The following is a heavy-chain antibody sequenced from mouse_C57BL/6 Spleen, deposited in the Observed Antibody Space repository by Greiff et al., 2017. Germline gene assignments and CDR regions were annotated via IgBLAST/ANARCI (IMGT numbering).Heavy chain of an antibody. D-gene: IGHD1-1*01. CDR1: GYTFTSYW. V-gene: IGHV1-74*01. CDR3: AMEGGSSYRAWFAY. J-gene: IGHJ3*01. Sequence: VQLHQPGAELVQPGASVKVSCKASGYTFTSYWMHWVKQRPGQGLEWIGRIHPSASDTNYNQKFKGKATLTVDKSSSPAYMQLSILTSEDSAVYYCAMEGGSSYRAWFAYWGQGTLVTVSA. CDR2: IHPSASDT.